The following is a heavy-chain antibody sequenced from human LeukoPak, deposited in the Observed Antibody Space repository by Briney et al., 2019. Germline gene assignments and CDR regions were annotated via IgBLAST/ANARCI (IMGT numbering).Heavy chain of an antibody. Sequence: SETLSLTCTVTGASISIGGCYWSWIRQPPGNGLEWIGYIYYTGSTYYNPSLKSRVTISVDTSKNQFSLTLTSVTAADTAVYYCARAPDILTRTGWFDPWGQGTLVTVSS. CDR1: GASISIGGCY. D-gene: IGHD3-9*01. V-gene: IGHV4-30-4*01. CDR3: ARAPDILTRTGWFDP. J-gene: IGHJ5*02. CDR2: IYYTGST.